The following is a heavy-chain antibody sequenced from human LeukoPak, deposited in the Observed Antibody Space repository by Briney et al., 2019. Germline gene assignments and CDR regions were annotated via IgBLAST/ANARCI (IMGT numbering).Heavy chain of an antibody. D-gene: IGHD2-21*01. CDR1: AYTFSGYY. V-gene: IGHV1-2*02. J-gene: IGHJ4*02. CDR3: ERQIVSGSMGCDF. CDR2: INFNSGGK. Sequence: ASVKVSCKASAYTFSGYYIHWVRQAPGQGLEWMGWINFNSGGKLFAEKFQDRVTIARDTSISTAYMELSRLRSDDTAVYYCERQIVSGSMGCDFWGQGTLVTVSS.